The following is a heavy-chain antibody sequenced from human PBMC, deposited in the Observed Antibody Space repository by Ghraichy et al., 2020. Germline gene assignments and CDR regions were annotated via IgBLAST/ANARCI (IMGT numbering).Heavy chain of an antibody. CDR3: ATCPSLVPYSSSCRLDY. CDR1: GFTFSSYT. Sequence: GESLNIPCAASGFTFSSYTMNWVRQAPGKGLEWVSSISSSSSYMYYADSVKGRFTISRDNAKNSLYLQMNSLRAEDTSVYYCATCPSLVPYSSSCRLDYWGQGTLVTVSS. D-gene: IGHD6-6*01. CDR2: ISSSSSYM. J-gene: IGHJ4*02. V-gene: IGHV3-21*01.